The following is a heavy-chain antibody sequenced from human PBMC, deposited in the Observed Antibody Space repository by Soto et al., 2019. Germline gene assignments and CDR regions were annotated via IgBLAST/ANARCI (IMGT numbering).Heavy chain of an antibody. V-gene: IGHV1-2*04. D-gene: IGHD6-13*01. CDR3: ARESYGIAAAGTGSYCGMDV. CDR1: GYTFTGYY. CDR2: INPNSGGT. J-gene: IGHJ6*02. Sequence: ASVKVSCKASGYTFTGYYMHWVRQAPGQGLEWMGWINPNSGGTNYAQKFQGWVTMTRDTSISTAYMELSRLRSDDTAVYYCARESYGIAAAGTGSYCGMDVWGQGTTVTVSS.